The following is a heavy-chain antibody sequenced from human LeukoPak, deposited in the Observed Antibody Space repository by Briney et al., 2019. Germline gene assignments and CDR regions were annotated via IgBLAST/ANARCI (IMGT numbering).Heavy chain of an antibody. D-gene: IGHD1-26*01. Sequence: ASVKVSCKASGYTFTGYYMHWVRQAPGQGLEWMGRINAKDGDLNYPQKFEGRLTLSTDTGTATAYMELRSLRSDDTAVYYCARDIGVNRLDYWGQGTLITVSS. CDR1: GYTFTGYY. V-gene: IGHV1-2*06. CDR2: INAKDGDL. J-gene: IGHJ4*02. CDR3: ARDIGVNRLDY.